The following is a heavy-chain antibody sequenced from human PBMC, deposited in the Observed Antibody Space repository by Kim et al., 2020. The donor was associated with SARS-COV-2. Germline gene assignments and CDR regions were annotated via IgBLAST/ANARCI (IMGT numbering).Heavy chain of an antibody. Sequence: SETLSLTCTVSGGSISRSNSHWGWIRHPPGKGLEWIGSVYYSGSTFYNPSLKSRVTISVDTSDNQLSLKLTSVTAADTAVYYFARLAMTGIGGRGWFDP. V-gene: IGHV4-39*01. CDR1: GGSISRSNSH. CDR2: VYYSGST. CDR3: ARLAMTGIGGRGWFDP. D-gene: IGHD1-1*01. J-gene: IGHJ5*02.